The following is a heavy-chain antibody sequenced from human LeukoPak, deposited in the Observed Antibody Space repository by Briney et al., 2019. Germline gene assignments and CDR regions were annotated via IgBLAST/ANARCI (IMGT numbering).Heavy chain of an antibody. D-gene: IGHD3-22*01. V-gene: IGHV1-18*01. J-gene: IGHJ6*03. CDR1: GYTFTSYG. CDR3: ARHYYDSSGYYYLDYYYYYMDV. Sequence: ASVKVSCKASGYTFTSYGISWVRQAPGQGLEWMGWISAYNGNTNYAQKLQGRVTMTTDTSTSTAYMALRSLRSDDTAVYYCARHYYDSSGYYYLDYYYYYMDVWGKGTTVTVSS. CDR2: ISAYNGNT.